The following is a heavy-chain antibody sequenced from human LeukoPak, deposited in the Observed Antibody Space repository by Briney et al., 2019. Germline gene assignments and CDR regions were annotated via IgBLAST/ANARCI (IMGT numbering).Heavy chain of an antibody. CDR1: GFTFSSSG. V-gene: IGHV3-30*18. D-gene: IGHD3-16*02. Sequence: GRSLRLSCAASGFTFSSSGMHWVRQAPGKGLEWVAIILYYGNYKYYADSVKGRFTISRDKSKNTLYLQMNSLRAEDTAVYYCAKDHLEMITFGGVLATGPDYWGQGTLVTVSS. J-gene: IGHJ4*02. CDR2: ILYYGNYK. CDR3: AKDHLEMITFGGVLATGPDY.